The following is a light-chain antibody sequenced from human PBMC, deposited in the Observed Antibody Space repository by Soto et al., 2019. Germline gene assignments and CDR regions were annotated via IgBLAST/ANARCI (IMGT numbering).Light chain of an antibody. J-gene: IGLJ1*01. Sequence: QSVLTQPRSVSGSPGQSVTISCTGTSNDVGGYNYISWYQQLPGKAPKLMIYDVSERPSGVPDRFSGSKSGNTASLTISGLQAEDEADFYCCSYAGSYPYVFGTGTKLTVL. CDR3: CSYAGSYPYV. CDR2: DVS. CDR1: SNDVGGYNY. V-gene: IGLV2-11*01.